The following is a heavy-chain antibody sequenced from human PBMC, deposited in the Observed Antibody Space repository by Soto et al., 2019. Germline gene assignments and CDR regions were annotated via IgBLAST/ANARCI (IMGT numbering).Heavy chain of an antibody. CDR3: ARGGARSLWFGELLEAFDI. D-gene: IGHD3-10*01. Sequence: ASVKVSCKASGYTFTGYYMHWVRQAPGQGLEWMGWINPNSGGTNYAQKFQGWVTMTRDTSISTAYMELSRLRSDDTAVYYCARGGARSLWFGELLEAFDIWGQGTMVTVSS. J-gene: IGHJ3*02. CDR2: INPNSGGT. V-gene: IGHV1-2*04. CDR1: GYTFTGYY.